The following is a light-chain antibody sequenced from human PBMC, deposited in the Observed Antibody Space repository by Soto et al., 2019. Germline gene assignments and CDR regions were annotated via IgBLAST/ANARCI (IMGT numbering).Light chain of an antibody. CDR2: KAS. J-gene: IGKJ1*01. CDR3: QQYNSYSWT. Sequence: DIQMTQSPSTLSASVGDRVTITCRASQSISSWLAWYQQKPGKAPKLRIYKASSLESGVPSRFSGSGSGTEFTPTISSLQPDDFATYYCQQYNSYSWTFGQVTKVDIK. V-gene: IGKV1-5*03. CDR1: QSISSW.